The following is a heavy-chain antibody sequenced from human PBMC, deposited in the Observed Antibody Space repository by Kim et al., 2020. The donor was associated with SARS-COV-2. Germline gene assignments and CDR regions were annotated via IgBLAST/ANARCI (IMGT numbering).Heavy chain of an antibody. J-gene: IGHJ4*02. V-gene: IGHV1-3*01. CDR3: ARGSGWAFDY. CDR2: K. D-gene: IGHD6-19*01. Sequence: KKYSQEFRGRVTITRDTTASTAYMELGSLRSEDTAVYYCARGSGWAFDYWGQGTLVTVAS.